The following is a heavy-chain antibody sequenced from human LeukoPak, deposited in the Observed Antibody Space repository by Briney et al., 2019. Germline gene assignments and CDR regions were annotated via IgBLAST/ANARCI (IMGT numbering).Heavy chain of an antibody. Sequence: GGPLRLPCSASVLPLSSYPMLWLRQATGKALEYVSSFSSNECSTLYAHSVKRIFPISRDNCKNTLYLQMSNLRAEDTAVYYCVKTVYGTMVRGVITSPFDHWGQGTLVTVSS. D-gene: IGHD3-10*01. CDR3: VKTVYGTMVRGVITSPFDH. CDR2: FSSNECST. CDR1: VLPLSSYP. V-gene: IGHV3-64D*06. J-gene: IGHJ4*02.